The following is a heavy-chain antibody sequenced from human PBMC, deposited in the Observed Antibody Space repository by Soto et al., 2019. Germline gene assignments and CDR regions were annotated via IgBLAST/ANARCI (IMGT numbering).Heavy chain of an antibody. J-gene: IGHJ2*01. CDR1: GFTFSGYA. CDR3: ARKVSGSTGRPDLWYFDL. CDR2: ISGGGDAT. D-gene: IGHD3-10*01. V-gene: IGHV3-23*01. Sequence: EVQLLDSGGGLVQPGGSLRLSCAASGFTFSGYALTWVRQAPGKGLEWVSAISGGGDATFYADSVKGRFTISRDNSKNTLYLRMNTLRAEDTAVYHWARKVSGSTGRPDLWYFDLWGRGTLVTVSS.